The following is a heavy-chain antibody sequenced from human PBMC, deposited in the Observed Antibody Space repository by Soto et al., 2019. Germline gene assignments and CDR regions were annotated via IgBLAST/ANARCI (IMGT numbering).Heavy chain of an antibody. D-gene: IGHD3-10*01. J-gene: IGHJ1*01. CDR2: VDPATGAS. V-gene: IGHV1-46*01. CDR3: TRLSGVSFIAN. Sequence: QVPLVQSVAEVKSPGTSVKVSCQTSGYTFADYSIHWVRQAPGQGLEYMGKVDPATGASDSTQKIQGRVSLTSDASSATVYMELNNLRSDDTAIYSCTRLSGVSFIANWGQGTLVTGS. CDR1: GYTFADYS.